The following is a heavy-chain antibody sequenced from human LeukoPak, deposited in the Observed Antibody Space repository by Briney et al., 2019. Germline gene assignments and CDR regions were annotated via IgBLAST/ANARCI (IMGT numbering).Heavy chain of an antibody. J-gene: IGHJ4*02. V-gene: IGHV4-4*07. Sequence: SETLSLTCTVSDGSISSYYWSWIRQPAGKGLEWIGRIYTSGSTNYNPSLKSRVTISVDTSKNQFSLKLSSVTAADTAVYYCARLGPGYSYGTSFDYWGQGTLVTVSS. CDR3: ARLGPGYSYGTSFDY. CDR1: DGSISSYY. D-gene: IGHD5-18*01. CDR2: IYTSGST.